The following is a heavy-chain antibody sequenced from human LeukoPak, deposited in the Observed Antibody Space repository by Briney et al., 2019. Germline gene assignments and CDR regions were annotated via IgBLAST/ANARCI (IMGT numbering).Heavy chain of an antibody. J-gene: IGHJ5*01. CDR2: IHYSGST. CDR1: GGSISSISHY. CDR3: ARSSRVSRWLDS. Sequence: PSETLSLTCTVSGGSISSISHYWGWIRQPPGEGLEWIGIIHYSGSTNYSPSLKNRVIISVDTSKNQFSLKQTSVTAVDTAVYYCARSSRVSRWLDSWGQGTLVTVSS. V-gene: IGHV4-39*01.